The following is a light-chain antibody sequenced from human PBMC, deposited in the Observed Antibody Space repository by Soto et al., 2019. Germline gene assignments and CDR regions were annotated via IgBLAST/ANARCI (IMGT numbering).Light chain of an antibody. J-gene: IGKJ2*01. CDR3: QQAYSTPYT. CDR2: SAS. CDR1: RSLANY. V-gene: IGKV1-39*01. Sequence: DIQRTQPPSSLSVSIGDRVTITCRASRSLANYLNWYQQKPGKAPNLLIYSASRLQSGVPSRFSGSGSGTDFTLTVTSLQPEDFVTYYCQQAYSTPYTFGQGTKVDIK.